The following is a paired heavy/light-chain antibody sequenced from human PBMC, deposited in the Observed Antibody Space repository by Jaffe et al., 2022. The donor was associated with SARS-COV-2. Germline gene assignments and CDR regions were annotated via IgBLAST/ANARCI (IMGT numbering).Heavy chain of an antibody. D-gene: IGHD6-6*01. CDR3: ASIAARYYYGMDV. CDR2: ISSSGSTI. CDR1: GFTFSDYY. Sequence: QVQLVESGGGLVKPGGSLRLSCAASGFTFSDYYMSWIRQAPGKGLEWVSYISSSGSTIYYADSVKGRFTISRDNAKNSLYLQMNSLRAEDTAVYYCASIAARYYYGMDVWGQGTTVTVSS. V-gene: IGHV3-11*01. J-gene: IGHJ6*02.
Light chain of an antibody. V-gene: IGLV3-25*03. J-gene: IGLJ3*02. CDR3: QSADSSGTSWV. CDR2: KDS. CDR1: ALPKQY. Sequence: SYELTQPPSVSVSPGQTARITCSGDALPKQYAYWYQQKPGQAPVLVIYKDSERPSGIPERFSGSSSGTTVTLTISGVQAEDEADYYCQSADSSGTSWVFGGGTKLTVL.